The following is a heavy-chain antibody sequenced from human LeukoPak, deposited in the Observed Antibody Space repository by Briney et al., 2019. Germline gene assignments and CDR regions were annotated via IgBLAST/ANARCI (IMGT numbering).Heavy chain of an antibody. CDR3: ANGAAAGTPTIGDY. D-gene: IGHD6-13*01. V-gene: IGHV3-23*01. CDR2: TSGSGENS. Sequence: HAGGSLRLSCAASGFTFSDYYMSWVRQAPGKGLEWVSVTSGSGENSYYADSVKGRFTISRDNFKNTLYLQMNSLRAEDTAVYYCANGAAAGTPTIGDYWGQGTLVTVSS. J-gene: IGHJ4*02. CDR1: GFTFSDYY.